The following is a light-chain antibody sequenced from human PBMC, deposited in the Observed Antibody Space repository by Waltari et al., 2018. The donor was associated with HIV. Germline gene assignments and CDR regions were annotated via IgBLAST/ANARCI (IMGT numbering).Light chain of an antibody. CDR1: HSINSY. CDR3: QQRASWPPRT. V-gene: IGKV3-11*01. Sequence: EIVLTQSPDTLSLSPGETATLSCRASHSINSYVAWHQQKPGQAPRLLIFDASQRAAGIPVRFRCSGSGTDFTLTISSLEPEDFAVYYCQQRASWPPRTFGGGTKVEIK. J-gene: IGKJ4*01. CDR2: DAS.